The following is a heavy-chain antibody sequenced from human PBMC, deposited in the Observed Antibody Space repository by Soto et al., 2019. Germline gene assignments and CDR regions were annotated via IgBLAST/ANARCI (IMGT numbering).Heavy chain of an antibody. CDR2: IYWDDDK. Sequence: SGPTLVNPTQTLTLTCTFSGFSLSTSGVGVGWIRQPPGKALEWLALIYWDDDKRYSPSLKSRLTITKDTSKNQVVLTMTNMDPVDTATYYCAHLRYFDWLGYNWFDPWGQGTLVTVSS. CDR3: AHLRYFDWLGYNWFDP. J-gene: IGHJ5*02. CDR1: GFSLSTSGVG. V-gene: IGHV2-5*02. D-gene: IGHD3-9*01.